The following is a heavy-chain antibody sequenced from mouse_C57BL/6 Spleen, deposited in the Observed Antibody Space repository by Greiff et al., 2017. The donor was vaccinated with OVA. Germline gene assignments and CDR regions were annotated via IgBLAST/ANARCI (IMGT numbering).Heavy chain of an antibody. CDR2: INPSSGYT. D-gene: IGHD2-4*01. CDR1: GYTFTSYT. V-gene: IGHV1-4*01. Sequence: VKLQESGAELARPGASVKMSCKASGYTFTSYTMHWVKQRPGQGLEWIGYINPSSGYTKYNQKFKDKATLTADKSSSTAYMQLSSLTSEDSAVYYCARSDDYDYYAMDYWGQGTSVTVSS. J-gene: IGHJ4*01. CDR3: ARSDDYDYYAMDY.